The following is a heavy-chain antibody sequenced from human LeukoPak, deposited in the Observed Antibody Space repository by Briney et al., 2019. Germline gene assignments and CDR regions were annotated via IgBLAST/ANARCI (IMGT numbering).Heavy chain of an antibody. D-gene: IGHD5-18*01. CDR2: ISSSGSTV. Sequence: GGSLRLSCAASGFTFRSYDMSWVRQAPGKGLEWVSYISSSGSTVYYADSVEGRFTISRDNAKNSLSLQMNSLRAEDTAVYYCARVAGAMVYRDAFDNWGQGTMVTVSS. CDR3: ARVAGAMVYRDAFDN. J-gene: IGHJ3*02. CDR1: GFTFRSYD. V-gene: IGHV3-11*01.